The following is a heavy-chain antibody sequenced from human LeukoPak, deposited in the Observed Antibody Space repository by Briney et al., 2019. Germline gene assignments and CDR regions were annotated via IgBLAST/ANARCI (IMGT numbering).Heavy chain of an antibody. Sequence: ASVKVSCKASGYTFTGYYMHWVRRAPGQGLEWMGWINPNSGGTNYAQKFQGRVTMTRDTSISTAYMELSRLRSDDTAVYYCARDLWYYYDSSGYYPNWFDPWGQGTLVTVSS. V-gene: IGHV1-2*02. CDR3: ARDLWYYYDSSGYYPNWFDP. J-gene: IGHJ5*02. CDR1: GYTFTGYY. D-gene: IGHD3-22*01. CDR2: INPNSGGT.